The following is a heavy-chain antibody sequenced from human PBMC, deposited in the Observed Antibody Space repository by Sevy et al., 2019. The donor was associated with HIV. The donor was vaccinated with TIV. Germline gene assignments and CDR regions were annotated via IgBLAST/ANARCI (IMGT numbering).Heavy chain of an antibody. Sequence: GGSLRLSCAASGFTFSSYDMHWVRQATGKGLEWVSAIGTAGDPYYPGSVKGRFTISRENAKNPLYLQMNSLGAGDTAVYYCARGSGAAGTQWFDPWGQGTLVTVSS. CDR3: ARGSGAAGTQWFDP. CDR2: IGTAGDP. D-gene: IGHD6-13*01. J-gene: IGHJ5*02. CDR1: GFTFSSYD. V-gene: IGHV3-13*05.